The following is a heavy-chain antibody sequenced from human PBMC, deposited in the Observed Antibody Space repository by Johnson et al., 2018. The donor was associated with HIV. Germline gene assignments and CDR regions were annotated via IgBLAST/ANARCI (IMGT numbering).Heavy chain of an antibody. V-gene: IGHV3-53*01. CDR2: IYSGGSK. Sequence: VQLVESGGGLIQPGGSLRLSCAASGFTVSSNYMSWVRQAPGKGLEWVSVIYSGGSKYYADSVKGRFTISRDNSKNTLSLQMNSLRAEDTAVYYRARVVAGGALLFDIWGQGTMVTVSS. J-gene: IGHJ3*02. CDR3: ARVVAGGALLFDI. D-gene: IGHD2-21*01. CDR1: GFTVSSNY.